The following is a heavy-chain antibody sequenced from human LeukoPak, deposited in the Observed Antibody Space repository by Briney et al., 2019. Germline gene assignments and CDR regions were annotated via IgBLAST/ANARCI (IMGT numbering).Heavy chain of an antibody. V-gene: IGHV1-69*05. J-gene: IGHJ3*02. D-gene: IGHD6-13*01. CDR1: GGTFSSYA. CDR3: ARPIAAAGNDAFDI. Sequence: AVKVSCKASGGTFSSYAISWVRQAPGQGLEWMGRIIPIFGTANYAQKFQGRVTITTDESTSTAYMELSSLRSEDTAVYYCARPIAAAGNDAFDIWGQGTMVTVSS. CDR2: IIPIFGTA.